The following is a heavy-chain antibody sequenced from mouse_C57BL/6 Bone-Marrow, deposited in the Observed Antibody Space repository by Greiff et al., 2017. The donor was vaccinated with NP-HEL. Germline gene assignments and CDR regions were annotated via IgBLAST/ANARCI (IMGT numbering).Heavy chain of an antibody. CDR3: ARAGSSSVTTVVAPNY. V-gene: IGHV1-55*01. CDR1: GYTFTSYW. J-gene: IGHJ2*01. D-gene: IGHD1-1*01. CDR2: IYPGSGRT. Sequence: QVQLQQPGAELVKPGASVKMSCKASGYTFTSYWITWVKQRPGQGLEWIGDIYPGSGRTNYNEKFKSKATLTVDTSSSTAYMQLSSLTSEDSAVYYCARAGSSSVTTVVAPNYWGQGTTLTVSS.